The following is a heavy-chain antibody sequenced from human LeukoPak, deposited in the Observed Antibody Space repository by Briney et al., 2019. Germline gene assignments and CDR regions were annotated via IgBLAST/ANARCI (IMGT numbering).Heavy chain of an antibody. D-gene: IGHD3-22*01. Sequence: GGSLRLSCAASGFTFSSYGMHWVRQAPGKGLEWVAVIWYDGGNKYYADSVKGRFTISRDDSKNTLYLQMNSLRAEDTAMYYCARVDWMIGAFDIWGQGTMVTVSS. CDR3: ARVDWMIGAFDI. V-gene: IGHV3-33*08. CDR2: IWYDGGNK. J-gene: IGHJ3*02. CDR1: GFTFSSYG.